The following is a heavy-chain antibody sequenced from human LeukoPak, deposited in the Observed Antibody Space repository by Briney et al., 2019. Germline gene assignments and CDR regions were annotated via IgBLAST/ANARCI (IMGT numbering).Heavy chain of an antibody. CDR2: ISGSSYHI. D-gene: IGHD3-10*01. Sequence: PGGSLRLSCAASGFTFSTCSMKWVRQAPGKTLEWVSSISGSSYHIYYADSVKGRFTISRDNAKNSLYLQMNSLRAEDTAVYYCARDRDCQHWGQGTLVTVSS. CDR3: ARDRDCQH. V-gene: IGHV3-21*04. CDR1: GFTFSTCS. J-gene: IGHJ1*01.